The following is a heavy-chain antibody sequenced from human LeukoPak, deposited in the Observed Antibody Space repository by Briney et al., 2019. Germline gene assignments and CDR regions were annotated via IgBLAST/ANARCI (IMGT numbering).Heavy chain of an antibody. CDR1: GFTFSDYY. D-gene: IGHD4-17*01. V-gene: IGHV3-11*01. Sequence: GGSLRLSCATSGFTFSDYYMSWIRQAPGKGLEWVSYISSSGSTIYYADSVKGRFTISRDNAKYSLYLQMISLRAEETDVYYCARAYDDYGDYPCDYWGQGTLVTVSS. CDR2: ISSSGSTI. CDR3: ARAYDDYGDYPCDY. J-gene: IGHJ4*02.